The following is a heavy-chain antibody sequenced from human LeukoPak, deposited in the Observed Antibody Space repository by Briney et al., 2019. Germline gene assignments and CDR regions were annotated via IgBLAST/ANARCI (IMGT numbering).Heavy chain of an antibody. V-gene: IGHV3-21*01. CDR2: ISSDSSYI. CDR1: GFNFNTYT. Sequence: PGGSLRLSCAASGFNFNTYTMNWVRQAPGKGLEWVSSISSDSSYIYYADAVHGRFTVSRDNAKYSLYLQMNSLRAEDTAVYYCATAGNYRFDYWGQGTLVTVSS. CDR3: ATAGNYRFDY. J-gene: IGHJ4*02. D-gene: IGHD1-7*01.